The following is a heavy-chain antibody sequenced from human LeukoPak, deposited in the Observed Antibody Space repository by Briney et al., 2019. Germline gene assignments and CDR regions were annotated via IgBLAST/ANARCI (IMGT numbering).Heavy chain of an antibody. D-gene: IGHD3-22*01. CDR2: IYPGDSDT. CDR1: GYRFTNYW. J-gene: IGHJ4*02. Sequence: GESLKISCKGSGYRFTNYWIGWVRQMPGKGLEWMGIIYPGDSDTRYSPSFQGQITISAGKSISTAYLQWSSLRASDTAMYYCARQRANSSTYYMDYWGQGTLVTDSS. V-gene: IGHV5-51*01. CDR3: ARQRANSSTYYMDY.